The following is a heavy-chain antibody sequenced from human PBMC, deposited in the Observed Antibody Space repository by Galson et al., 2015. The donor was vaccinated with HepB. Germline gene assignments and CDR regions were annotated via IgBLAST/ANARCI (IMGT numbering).Heavy chain of an antibody. Sequence: SLRLSCAASGFTFSNYAVHWVRQAPGKGLEWVAVTSYDGSSKYYADSVKGRFTISRDSSKNTLYLQMNSLRPEDTAPYYCAGDPSGWYVYADYWGQGTLVTVSS. CDR2: TSYDGSSK. D-gene: IGHD6-19*01. CDR3: AGDPSGWYVYADY. V-gene: IGHV3-30*04. CDR1: GFTFSNYA. J-gene: IGHJ4*02.